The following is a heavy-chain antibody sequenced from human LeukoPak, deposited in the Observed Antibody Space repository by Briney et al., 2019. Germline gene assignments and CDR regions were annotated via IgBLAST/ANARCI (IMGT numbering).Heavy chain of an antibody. CDR3: AKGSSGWFDY. CDR1: GFTFSSHA. J-gene: IGHJ4*02. CDR2: SCGDDGDT. Sequence: GGSLRLSCAASGFTFSSHAMSWVRQAPGKGLEWVSGSCGDDGDTGYADSVKGRFTISRDNSKNTLYLQMNSLIAEDSAVYYCAKGSSGWFDYWGQGTLVTVSS. D-gene: IGHD6-19*01. V-gene: IGHV3-23*01.